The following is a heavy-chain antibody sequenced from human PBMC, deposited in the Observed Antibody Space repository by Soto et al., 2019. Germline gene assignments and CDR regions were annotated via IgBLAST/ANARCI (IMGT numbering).Heavy chain of an antibody. CDR1: GFTFSDYV. CDR2: ISVGGGSA. J-gene: IGHJ6*02. Sequence: GGSRRLSCVASGFTFSDYVMTWVRQAPEKGLEWVSTISVGGGSAYYADSVKGRFAISRDNSKNTLYLQLNSLRAEDTAVYYCVREVDIVASFYYYGMDVWGQGTTVTVSS. CDR3: VREVDIVASFYYYGMDV. D-gene: IGHD5-12*01. V-gene: IGHV3-23*01.